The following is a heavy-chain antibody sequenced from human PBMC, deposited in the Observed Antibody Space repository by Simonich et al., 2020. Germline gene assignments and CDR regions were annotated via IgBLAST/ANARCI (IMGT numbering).Heavy chain of an antibody. D-gene: IGHD2-15*01. V-gene: IGHV1-18*01. CDR1: GYTFTSYG. Sequence: QVQLVQSGAEVKKPGASVKVSCKASGYTFTSYGISWVRQAPGQGLEWMGWSSAYKGKTNYAQKLQGRVTMTTDTSTSKAYMELRSLRSDDTAVYYCARASRGTWWYYYFDYWGQGTLVTVSS. CDR2: SSAYKGKT. J-gene: IGHJ4*02. CDR3: ARASRGTWWYYYFDY.